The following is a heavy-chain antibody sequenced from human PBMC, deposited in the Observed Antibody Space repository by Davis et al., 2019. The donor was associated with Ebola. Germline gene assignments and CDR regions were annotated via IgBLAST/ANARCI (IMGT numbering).Heavy chain of an antibody. CDR3: ARDLGLTVTTGDY. CDR1: GGTFSSNV. V-gene: IGHV1-69*05. J-gene: IGHJ4*02. Sequence: AASVKVSCNASGGTFSSNVVSWVRQAPGQGLEWMGGIILRFETSSYAQKLQDRLTITTDKSTNTVYMELTSLRTEDTAVYYCARDLGLTVTTGDYWGQGTLVTVSS. D-gene: IGHD1-1*01. CDR2: IILRFETS.